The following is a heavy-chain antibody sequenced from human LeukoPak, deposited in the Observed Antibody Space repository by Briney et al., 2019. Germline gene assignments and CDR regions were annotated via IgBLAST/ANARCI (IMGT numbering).Heavy chain of an antibody. Sequence: PGGSLRLSCAASGFSFSSYSMNWVRQAPGKGLEWVSYISGSGNAKHYTDSVKGRFTISRDNAKNALYLQMNSLRAEDTAVYFCARDYLCAFDYRGQGTLVTVSS. CDR1: GFSFSSYS. CDR3: ARDYLCAFDY. J-gene: IGHJ4*02. V-gene: IGHV3-48*01. D-gene: IGHD2/OR15-2a*01. CDR2: ISGSGNAK.